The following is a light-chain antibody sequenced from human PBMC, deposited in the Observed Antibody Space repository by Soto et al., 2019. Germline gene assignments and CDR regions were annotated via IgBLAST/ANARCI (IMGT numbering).Light chain of an antibody. V-gene: IGKV1-5*03. CDR1: QSISSW. CDR2: KAS. CDR3: QEYNTYSRT. J-gene: IGKJ1*01. Sequence: DIQMTQSPATLSASVGDIATITCRASQSISSWLAWYQQKPGKAPNLLIYKASSLESGVPSRFSGSGSGTEFTLTISSLQPDDFATYYCQEYNTYSRTFGQGTKVDI.